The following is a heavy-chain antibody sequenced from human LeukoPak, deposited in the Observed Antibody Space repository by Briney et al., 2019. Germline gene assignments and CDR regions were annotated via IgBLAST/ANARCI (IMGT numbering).Heavy chain of an antibody. Sequence: GSPRLSCAASGFTFSSCAMNWVRQAPGKGLEWVSVIYSGGGTYYADSVKGRFTISRDNSKNTLYLQMNSLRAEDTAVYYCARDGSGGSRNRYAFDLWGHGTMVTVSS. CDR3: ARDGSGGSRNRYAFDL. CDR1: GFTFSSCA. J-gene: IGHJ3*01. V-gene: IGHV3-53*01. D-gene: IGHD5-18*01. CDR2: IYSGGGT.